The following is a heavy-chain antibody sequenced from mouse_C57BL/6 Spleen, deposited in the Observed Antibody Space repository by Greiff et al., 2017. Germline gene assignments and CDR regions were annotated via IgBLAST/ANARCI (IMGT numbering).Heavy chain of an antibody. Sequence: EVKLMESGGGLVKPGGSLKLSCAASGFTFSSYAMSWVRQTPEKRLEWVATISDGGSYTYYPANVKGRFTISRDNAKNNLYLQMSHLESEDTAMXCCAREALYEYFDYWGQGTTLTVSS. CDR1: GFTFSSYA. J-gene: IGHJ2*01. CDR2: ISDGGSYT. D-gene: IGHD2-3*01. CDR3: AREALYEYFDY. V-gene: IGHV5-4*01.